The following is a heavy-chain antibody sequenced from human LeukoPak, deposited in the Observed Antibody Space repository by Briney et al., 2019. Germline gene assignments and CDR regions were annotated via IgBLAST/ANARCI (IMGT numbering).Heavy chain of an antibody. CDR3: ARLDYFYDSSRYSWYFDY. D-gene: IGHD3-22*01. J-gene: IGHJ4*02. CDR1: GGSVSTYY. CDR2: IYPSGST. V-gene: IGHV4-4*09. Sequence: SETPSLTCTVSGGSVSTYYWSWIRQPPGRGLEWIGYIYPSGSTTYDPSLKSRVTISLDTSKNQFSLKLSSVTAADTAVYYCARLDYFYDSSRYSWYFDYWGQGALVTVSS.